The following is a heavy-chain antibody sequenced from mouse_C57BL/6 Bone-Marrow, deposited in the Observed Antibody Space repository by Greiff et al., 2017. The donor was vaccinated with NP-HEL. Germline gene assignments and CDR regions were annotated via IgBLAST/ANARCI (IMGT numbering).Heavy chain of an antibody. D-gene: IGHD2-1*01. CDR2: INPSNGGT. V-gene: IGHV1-53*01. Sequence: QVQLQQSGTELVKPGASVKLSRKASGYTFTSYWMPWVKQRPGQGLEWIGNINPSNGGTNYNEKFKSKATLTVDKSSSTAYMQLSSLTSEDSAVYYCARPGYYGNYVRYFDVWGTGTTVTVSS. CDR3: ARPGYYGNYVRYFDV. J-gene: IGHJ1*03. CDR1: GYTFTSYW.